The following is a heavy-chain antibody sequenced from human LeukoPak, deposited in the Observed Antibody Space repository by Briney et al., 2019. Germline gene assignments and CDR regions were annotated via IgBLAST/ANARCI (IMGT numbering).Heavy chain of an antibody. V-gene: IGHV4-4*07. D-gene: IGHD2-2*01. CDR2: IYASGST. CDR3: ARGSFQRWAPGPNMCFHY. Sequence: SESLSLTCRVPGGSISNYYWSWIRQPAGKGLEWIGRIYASGSTNYNPSLKSRVTMSVDTSKNQLSLKLSSVTAPGTAVYYCARGSFQRWAPGPNMCFHYWGQGTLVTVSS. J-gene: IGHJ1*01. CDR1: GGSISNYY.